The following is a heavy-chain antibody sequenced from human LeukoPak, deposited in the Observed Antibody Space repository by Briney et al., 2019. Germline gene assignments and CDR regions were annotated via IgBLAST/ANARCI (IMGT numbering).Heavy chain of an antibody. J-gene: IGHJ3*01. CDR1: GFIFSTYG. V-gene: IGHV1-18*01. CDR2: ISANSGDK. D-gene: IGHD6-19*01. Sequence: ASVKVSCKTSGFIFSTYGISWVRQAPGQGLEWMGWISANSGDKNYAQKLQGRVTMTTDTSTSTAYMELRNLRSDDTAVYFCARDLGYNGGWFAAFDVWGQGTRVTVSS. CDR3: ARDLGYNGGWFAAFDV.